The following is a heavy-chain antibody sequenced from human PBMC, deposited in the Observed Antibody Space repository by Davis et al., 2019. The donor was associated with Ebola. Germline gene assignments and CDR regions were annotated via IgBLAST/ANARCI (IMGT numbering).Heavy chain of an antibody. CDR1: GFTFSSYR. Sequence: GGSLRLSCAASGFTFSSYRMNWVRQAPGKGLEWVSSISGSSSYIYYADSVKGRFIISRDNAKNSLYLQMNSLRAEDTAVYYCARGRTYYYDSDPWGQGTLVTVSS. CDR2: ISGSSSYI. V-gene: IGHV3-21*01. D-gene: IGHD3-22*01. J-gene: IGHJ5*02. CDR3: ARGRTYYYDSDP.